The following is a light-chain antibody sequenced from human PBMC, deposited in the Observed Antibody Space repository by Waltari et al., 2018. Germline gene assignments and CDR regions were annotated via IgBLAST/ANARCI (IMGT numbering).Light chain of an antibody. CDR2: GAS. V-gene: IGKV3-20*01. CDR3: QHHVRLPAT. CDR1: QSVSRT. J-gene: IGKJ1*01. Sequence: EIVLTPSPGTLSLSPGESATLSCRASQSVSRTLAWYQQKPGQAPKLLIYGASIRATGIPDRFTGSGSGTDFSLTISSLEPEDFAIYFCQHHVRLPATFGQGTKVEIK.